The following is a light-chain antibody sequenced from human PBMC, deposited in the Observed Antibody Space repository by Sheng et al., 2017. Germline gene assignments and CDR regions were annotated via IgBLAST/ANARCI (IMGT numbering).Light chain of an antibody. CDR2: GAS. V-gene: IGKV3D-20*02. CDR3: QQRSNWPLT. CDR1: QRVPSSS. J-gene: IGKJ4*01. Sequence: EIVLTQSPGTLSLSPGERATLSCRASQRVPSSSLAWYQQKPGQAPRLLTYGASSRATGIPDRFSGSGSGTDFTLTISRLEPEDFAVYYCQQRSNWPLTFGGGTKVEI.